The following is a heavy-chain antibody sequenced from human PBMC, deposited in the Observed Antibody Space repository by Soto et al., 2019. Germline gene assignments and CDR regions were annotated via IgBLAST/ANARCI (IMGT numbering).Heavy chain of an antibody. V-gene: IGHV3-23*01. J-gene: IGHJ4*02. CDR2: ISGSGGST. D-gene: IGHD5-18*01. Sequence: GGSLRLSCAASGFTFSSYAMSWVRQAPGKGLEWVSAISGSGGSTYYADSVKGRFTISRDNSKNTLYLQMNSLRAEDTAVYYCAKVVYSYGYTKTYYFDDWGQGTLVTVSS. CDR3: AKVVYSYGYTKTYYFDD. CDR1: GFTFSSYA.